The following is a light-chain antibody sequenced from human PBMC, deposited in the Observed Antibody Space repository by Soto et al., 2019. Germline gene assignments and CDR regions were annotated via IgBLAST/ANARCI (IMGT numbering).Light chain of an antibody. CDR1: QRVSASY. V-gene: IGKV3-20*01. J-gene: IGKJ1*01. Sequence: EIVLTQSPGTLSLSPGEKGTLFCRASQRVSASYLAWYQQKPGQAPRLLIYGASTRATGFPDRFSGSGSGTEFTLTISSLQSEDFATYYCQQYKSFWTFGQGTKVDIK. CDR2: GAS. CDR3: QQYKSFWT.